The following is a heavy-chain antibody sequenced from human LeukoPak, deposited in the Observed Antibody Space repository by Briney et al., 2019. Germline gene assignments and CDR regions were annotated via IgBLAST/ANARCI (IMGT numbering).Heavy chain of an antibody. V-gene: IGHV3-23*01. J-gene: IGHJ4*02. D-gene: IGHD6-19*01. CDR1: GFTFSRYA. Sequence: GGSLRLSCAASGFTFSRYAMNWVRQAPGKGLEWVSAISASGDSTYYADSVKGRFTISRDNSKNTLYLRMSSLRAEDTAVYYCAKAMAGSTYYFDSWGQGTLVTVSS. CDR3: AKAMAGSTYYFDS. CDR2: ISASGDST.